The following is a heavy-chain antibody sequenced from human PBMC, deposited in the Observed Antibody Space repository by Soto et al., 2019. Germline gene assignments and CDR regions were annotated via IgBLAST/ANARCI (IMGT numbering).Heavy chain of an antibody. CDR1: GFTFSSYA. CDR3: ARDSVAVAGPYYYYYGMDV. J-gene: IGHJ6*02. V-gene: IGHV3-30-3*01. Sequence: QVQLVESGGGVVQPGRSLRLSCAASGFTFSSYAMHWVRQAPGKGLEWVAVISYDGSNKYYADSVKGRFTISRDNSKNTLYLQMNSLRAEDTAVYYCARDSVAVAGPYYYYYGMDVWGQGTTVTVSS. CDR2: ISYDGSNK. D-gene: IGHD6-19*01.